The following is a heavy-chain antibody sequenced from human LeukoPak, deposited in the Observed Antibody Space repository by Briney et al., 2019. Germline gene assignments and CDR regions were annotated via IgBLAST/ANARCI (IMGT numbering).Heavy chain of an antibody. V-gene: IGHV4-34*01. CDR3: ARRRVRGVYDFWSGPGTTPMDV. J-gene: IGHJ6*02. Sequence: PSETLSLTCAVYGGSFSGYYWSWIRQPPGKGLEWIGEINHSGSTNYNPSLKSRVTIPVDTSKNQFSLKLSSVTAADTAVYYCARRRVRGVYDFWSGPGTTPMDVWGQGTTVTVSS. CDR2: INHSGST. CDR1: GGSFSGYY. D-gene: IGHD3-3*01.